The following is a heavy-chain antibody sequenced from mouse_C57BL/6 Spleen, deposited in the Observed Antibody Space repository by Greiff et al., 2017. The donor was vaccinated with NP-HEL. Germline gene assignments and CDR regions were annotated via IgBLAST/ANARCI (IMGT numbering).Heavy chain of an antibody. Sequence: EVKLMESGGGLVQPGGSLSLSCAASGFTFTDYYMSWVRQPPGQALEWLGFIRNTANGYTTEYSASVKGRFTISRDNSQSILYLQMNALRAEDSATYYCARTYYSNYGAMDYWGQGTSGTVSA. V-gene: IGHV7-3*01. D-gene: IGHD2-5*01. CDR1: GFTFTDYY. CDR3: ARTYYSNYGAMDY. CDR2: IRNTANGYTT. J-gene: IGHJ4*01.